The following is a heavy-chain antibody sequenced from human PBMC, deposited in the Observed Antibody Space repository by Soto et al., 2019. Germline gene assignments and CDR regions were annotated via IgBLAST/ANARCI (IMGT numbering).Heavy chain of an antibody. J-gene: IGHJ5*02. CDR3: AHRRPEDWFDP. CDR1: GFSLSTSGVD. V-gene: IGHV2-5*02. Sequence: QITLKESGPTLVKPTQTLTLTCTFSGFSLSTSGVDVGWIRQPPEKALEWLALIYWDDDKRYSLSLKSRLTITKDTSKNQVVLTMTNMDPVDTATYYCAHRRPEDWFDPWGQGTLVTVSS. CDR2: IYWDDDK.